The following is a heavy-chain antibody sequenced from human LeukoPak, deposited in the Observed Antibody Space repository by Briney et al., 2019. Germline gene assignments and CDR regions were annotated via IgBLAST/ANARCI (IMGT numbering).Heavy chain of an antibody. V-gene: IGHV3-23*01. CDR3: AKGTSYFDSSGFYNWFDP. Sequence: GGTLRLSCAASGFTFSNPGMSWVRQAPGKGLEWVSAISGSGGSTYYADSVKGRFTISRDNSKNTLYLQMNSLRAEDTAVYYCAKGTSYFDSSGFYNWFDPWGQGTLVTVSS. CDR2: ISGSGGST. D-gene: IGHD3-22*01. J-gene: IGHJ5*02. CDR1: GFTFSNPG.